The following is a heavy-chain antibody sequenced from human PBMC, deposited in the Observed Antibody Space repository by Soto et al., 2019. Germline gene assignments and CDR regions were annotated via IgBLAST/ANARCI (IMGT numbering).Heavy chain of an antibody. V-gene: IGHV3-74*01. CDR1: GFTFSSYS. D-gene: IGHD3-9*01. Sequence: TGGSLRLSCAASGFTFSSYSMNWVRQAPGKGLVWVSRINSEGTGTIYADSVKGRFTISRDNAKNTLYLQMNNLRAEDTAVYYCARVTTFYDILTSSYALNYFDYWGQGTRVTVSS. CDR3: ARVTTFYDILTSSYALNYFDY. J-gene: IGHJ4*02. CDR2: INSEGTGT.